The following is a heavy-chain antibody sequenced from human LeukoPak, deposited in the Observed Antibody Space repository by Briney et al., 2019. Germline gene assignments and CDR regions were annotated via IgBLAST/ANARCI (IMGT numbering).Heavy chain of an antibody. CDR1: GYTFTGYY. CDR2: INPNSGGT. Sequence: ASVKVSCKASGYTFTGYYMHWVRQAPGQGLEWMGWINPNSGGTNYAQKFQGRATMTRDTSISTAYMELSRLRSDDTAVYYCARGFTITMIPASNFDYWGQGTLVTVSS. V-gene: IGHV1-2*02. J-gene: IGHJ4*02. D-gene: IGHD3-22*01. CDR3: ARGFTITMIPASNFDY.